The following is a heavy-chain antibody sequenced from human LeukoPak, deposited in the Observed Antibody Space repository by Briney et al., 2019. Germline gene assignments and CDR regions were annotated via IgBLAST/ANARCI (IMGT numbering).Heavy chain of an antibody. CDR1: GFTFSNYA. V-gene: IGHV3-21*01. Sequence: PGGSLRLSCAASGFTFSNYAMNWVRQAPGKGLEWVSVIRSSGSGGSTYYADSVKGRFTVSRDNARNSVYLEMSSLRAEDTSVYYCATNLEGSGEYFKQWGQGTLVTVSS. CDR2: IRSSGSGGST. J-gene: IGHJ1*01. D-gene: IGHD3-10*01. CDR3: ATNLEGSGEYFKQ.